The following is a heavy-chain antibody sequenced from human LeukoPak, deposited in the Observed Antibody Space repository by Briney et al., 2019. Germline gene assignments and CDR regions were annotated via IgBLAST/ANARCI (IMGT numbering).Heavy chain of an antibody. J-gene: IGHJ4*02. D-gene: IGHD6-19*01. V-gene: IGHV3-7*01. CDR3: ARDDSGPDY. Sequence: GGSLGLSSAASGFTFSSYWMSWVRQAPGKGLEWVANMNQDGSEKYYVDSVKGRFTISRDNAENSLYLQMNSLRAEDTAVYYCARDDSGPDYWGQGTLVTVPS. CDR1: GFTFSSYW. CDR2: MNQDGSEK.